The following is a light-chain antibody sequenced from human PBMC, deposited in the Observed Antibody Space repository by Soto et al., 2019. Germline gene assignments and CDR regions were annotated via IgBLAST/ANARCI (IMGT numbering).Light chain of an antibody. V-gene: IGKV3-20*01. Sequence: EIVFTQSPGTLSLSPGERATLSCRASQSFTSRSLAWYQQKPGLAPRLLISGTSNRAAGIPDRFSGSGSGTDFTLTISRLEPEDFAVYYCQQYDSSPRTFGQGTKVDI. CDR1: QSFTSRS. J-gene: IGKJ1*01. CDR3: QQYDSSPRT. CDR2: GTS.